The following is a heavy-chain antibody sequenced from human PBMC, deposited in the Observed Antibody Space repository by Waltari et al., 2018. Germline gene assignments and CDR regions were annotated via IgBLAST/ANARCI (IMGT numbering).Heavy chain of an antibody. CDR2: VYVTGNT. Sequence: EVQLLESGGGLVQPGGSLRLSCVGTGFSFSTYGMTWVRQAPGKGLEWVSVVYVTGNTDYADSVKGRFTTSRDNSKNTVYLQMDNLRVEDTAMYYCARRLVVAGTLDVFDLWGQGTRVIVSS. J-gene: IGHJ3*01. CDR1: GFSFSTYG. CDR3: ARRLVVAGTLDVFDL. D-gene: IGHD2-15*01. V-gene: IGHV3-23*01.